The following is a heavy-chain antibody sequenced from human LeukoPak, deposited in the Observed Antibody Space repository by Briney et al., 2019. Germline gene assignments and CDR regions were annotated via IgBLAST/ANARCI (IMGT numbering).Heavy chain of an antibody. V-gene: IGHV3-9*01. J-gene: IGHJ4*02. CDR1: GFTFDDYA. CDR2: ISWNSGSI. D-gene: IGHD3-22*01. CDR3: AKDYGYDSSGYYDY. Sequence: GRSLTLSCAASGFTFDDYAMHWVRQAPGKGLEWGSGISWNSGSIGYADSVKGRFTISRDNAKNSLYLQMNSLRAEDTALYYCAKDYGYDSSGYYDYWGQGTLVTVSS.